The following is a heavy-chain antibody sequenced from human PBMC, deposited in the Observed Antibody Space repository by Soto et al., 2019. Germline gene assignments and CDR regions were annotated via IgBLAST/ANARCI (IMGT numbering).Heavy chain of an antibody. D-gene: IGHD2-15*01. CDR3: GSPRSGPSPDVGH. CDR1: VFSVDTTYC. CDR2: INPNSGDT. Sequence: ASVKVSCKASVFSVDTTYCIHWVRRAPGQGLEWMGSINPNSGDTNYAQNFQGRVTMTRDTSISTAYMEVSSLTSDDAAVYYCGSPRSGPSPDVGHWGHGTVVTVSS. V-gene: IGHV1-2*02. J-gene: IGHJ4*01.